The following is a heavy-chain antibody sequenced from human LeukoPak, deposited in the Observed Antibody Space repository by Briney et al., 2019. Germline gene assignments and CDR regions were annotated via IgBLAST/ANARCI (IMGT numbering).Heavy chain of an antibody. Sequence: GGSLRLSCAASGFTVSSNYMSWVRQAPGKGLEWVSVIYSGGSTYYADSVKGRFTISRDNSKNTLYLQMNSLRAEDTAVYYCARAGYDILTGSHSFDYWGQGTLVTVSS. D-gene: IGHD3-9*01. J-gene: IGHJ4*02. CDR1: GFTVSSNY. V-gene: IGHV3-66*01. CDR3: ARAGYDILTGSHSFDY. CDR2: IYSGGST.